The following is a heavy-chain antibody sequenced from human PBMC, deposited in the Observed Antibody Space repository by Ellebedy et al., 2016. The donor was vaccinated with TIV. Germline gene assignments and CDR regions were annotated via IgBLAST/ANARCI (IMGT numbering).Heavy chain of an antibody. CDR3: AVYDSSGYYLIDY. Sequence: ASVKVSXKASGYTFTSYYMHWVRQAPGQGLEWMGIINPSGGSTSYAQKFQGRVTMTRDTSTSTVYMELSSLRSEDTAVYYCAVYDSSGYYLIDYWGQGTLVTVSS. J-gene: IGHJ4*02. D-gene: IGHD3-22*01. V-gene: IGHV1-46*01. CDR2: INPSGGST. CDR1: GYTFTSYY.